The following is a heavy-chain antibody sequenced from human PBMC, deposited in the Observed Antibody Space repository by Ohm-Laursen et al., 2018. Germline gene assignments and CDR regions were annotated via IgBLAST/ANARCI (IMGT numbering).Heavy chain of an antibody. J-gene: IGHJ4*02. V-gene: IGHV4-4*07. CDR1: GDSINNYY. CDR2: MYATGSS. D-gene: IGHD3-9*01. CDR3: AVSEVRYSFTYLADF. Sequence: PSETLSLTCTVSGDSINNYYWSWIRQPAGKGLEWIGRMYATGSSNYNPSLNSRVTMSVDTSRNQFSLKLTSVTAADTAVYYCAVSEVRYSFTYLADFWAQGTLVTVPS.